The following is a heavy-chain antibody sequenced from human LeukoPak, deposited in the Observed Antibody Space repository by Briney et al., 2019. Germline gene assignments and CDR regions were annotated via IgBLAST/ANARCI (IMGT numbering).Heavy chain of an antibody. J-gene: IGHJ4*02. Sequence: GGSLRLSCAASGFTFSSYWMHWVRQAPGKGLVWVSRINSDGSSTSYADSVKGRFTISRDNAKNTLYLQMNSLRAEDTAVYYCARAHDYGDYDVEYWGQGTLVTVSS. D-gene: IGHD4-17*01. V-gene: IGHV3-74*01. CDR2: INSDGSST. CDR3: ARAHDYGDYDVEY. CDR1: GFTFSSYW.